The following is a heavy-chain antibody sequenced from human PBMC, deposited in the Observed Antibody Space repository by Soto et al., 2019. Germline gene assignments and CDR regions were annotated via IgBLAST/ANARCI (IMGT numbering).Heavy chain of an antibody. D-gene: IGHD2-21*02. J-gene: IGHJ1*01. CDR3: ARGPPQRNDCGGDCYYFQH. CDR1: GGSVSSGSYY. CDR2: IYYSGST. Sequence: QVQLQESGPGLVKPSETLSVTCTVSGGSVSSGSYYWSWIRQPPGKGLEWIGYIYYSGSTNYNPSLKSRVTISVDTSKNQFSLKLSSVTAADTAVYYCARGPPQRNDCGGDCYYFQHWGQGTLVTVSS. V-gene: IGHV4-61*01.